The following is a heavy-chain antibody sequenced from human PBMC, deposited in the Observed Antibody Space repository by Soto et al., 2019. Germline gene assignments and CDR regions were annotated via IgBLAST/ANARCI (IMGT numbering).Heavy chain of an antibody. J-gene: IGHJ6*01. CDR3: ATSSTYYDFWSGTHYYGMDV. CDR1: GFTFSSYG. Sequence: QVQLVESGGGVVQPGRSLRLSCAASGFTFSSYGMHWVRQAPGKGLEWVAVIWYDGSNKYYADSVKGRFTISRDNSKNTLYLQMNSLRAEDTAVYYCATSSTYYDFWSGTHYYGMDVW. D-gene: IGHD3-3*01. V-gene: IGHV3-33*01. CDR2: IWYDGSNK.